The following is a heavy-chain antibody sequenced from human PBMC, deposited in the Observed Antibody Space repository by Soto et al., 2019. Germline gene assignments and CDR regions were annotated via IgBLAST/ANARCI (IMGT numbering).Heavy chain of an antibody. CDR3: ARRARTATPEWGAFDI. CDR1: GFTFSNYV. V-gene: IGHV3-23*01. Sequence: EVQLLESGGGLVQPGGSLRLSCAASGFTFSNYVMNWVRQAPGKGLEWVSTISYRADKPFYAESVKGGFTISRDNSRDPLFLQTNCLRADAVAVDYCARRARTATPEWGAFDIWGQGTMVTVSS. J-gene: IGHJ3*02. CDR2: ISYRADKP. D-gene: IGHD1-7*01.